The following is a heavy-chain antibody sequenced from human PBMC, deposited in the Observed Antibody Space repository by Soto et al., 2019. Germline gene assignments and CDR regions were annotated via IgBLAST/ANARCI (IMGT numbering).Heavy chain of an antibody. CDR1: GYTFTSYA. CDR3: ARDRQGYCGSTGCYYYYGMDV. Sequence: QVQLVQSGAEVKKPGASVKVSCKASGYTFTSYAMHWVRQAPGQRLEWMGWINAGNGNTKYSQKFEGRVTITRDTAASTGYMELSSLRSEDTAVYYCARDRQGYCGSTGCYYYYGMDVWGQGTTVTVA. V-gene: IGHV1-3*01. D-gene: IGHD2-2*01. CDR2: INAGNGNT. J-gene: IGHJ6*02.